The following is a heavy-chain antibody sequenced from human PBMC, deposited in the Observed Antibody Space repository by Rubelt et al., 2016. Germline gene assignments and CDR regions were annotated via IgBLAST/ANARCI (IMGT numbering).Heavy chain of an antibody. CDR1: GFTFSSYV. J-gene: IGHJ4*02. V-gene: IGHV3-23*01. Sequence: EVQLLESGGGLVQPGGSLRLSCVVSGFTFSSYVMSWVRQAPGKGLEWVSTIGSGGSTYYAASVKGRFTISRDNSKNTLYLQMNSLRADDTAVYYCVKGGWLDYWGQGTPVTVSS. D-gene: IGHD6-19*01. CDR3: VKGGWLDY. CDR2: IGSGGST.